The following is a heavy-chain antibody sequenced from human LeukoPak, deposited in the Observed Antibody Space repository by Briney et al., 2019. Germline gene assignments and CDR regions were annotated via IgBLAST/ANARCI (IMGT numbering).Heavy chain of an antibody. CDR3: ASGYDFWSDYYSPRPDYYYYMDV. J-gene: IGHJ6*03. V-gene: IGHV1-69*05. D-gene: IGHD3-3*01. CDR2: IIPIFGTA. CDR1: GGTFSSYA. Sequence: SVKVSCKASGGTFSSYAISWVRQAPGQGLEWMGGIIPIFGTANYAQKFQGRVTITTDESTSTAYMELSSLRSEDTAVYYCASGYDFWSDYYSPRPDYYYYMDVWGKGTTVTVSS.